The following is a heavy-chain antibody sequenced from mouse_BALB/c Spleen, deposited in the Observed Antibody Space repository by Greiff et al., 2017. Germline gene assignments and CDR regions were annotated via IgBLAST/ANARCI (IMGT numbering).Heavy chain of an antibody. Sequence: QVQLKQSGAELMKPGASVKISCKATGYTFSSYWIEWVKQRPGHGLEWIGEILPGSGSTNYNEKFKGKATFTADTSSNTAYMQLSSLTSEDSAVYYCARDGNIYYFDYWGQGTTLTVSS. CDR3: ARDGNIYYFDY. J-gene: IGHJ2*01. V-gene: IGHV1-9*01. CDR1: GYTFSSYW. CDR2: ILPGSGST. D-gene: IGHD2-1*01.